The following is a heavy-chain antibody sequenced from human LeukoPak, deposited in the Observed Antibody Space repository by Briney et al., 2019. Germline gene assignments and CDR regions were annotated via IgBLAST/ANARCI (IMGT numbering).Heavy chain of an antibody. CDR2: IYYSGST. D-gene: IGHD3-22*01. V-gene: IGHV4-61*01. CDR1: GGSVSSGSYY. J-gene: IGHJ4*02. CDR3: ARHSFTTGDY. Sequence: ASETLSLTCTVSGGSVSSGSYYWSWIRQPPVKGLEWIGYIYYSGSTTYNPSLKSRVTISVDTSKNQFSLKLSSVTAADTAVYYCARHSFTTGDYWGQGTLVTVSS.